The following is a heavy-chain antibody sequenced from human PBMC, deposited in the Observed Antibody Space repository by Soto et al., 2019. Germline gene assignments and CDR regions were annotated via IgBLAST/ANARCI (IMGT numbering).Heavy chain of an antibody. CDR2: INPLGGST. Sequence: ASVKVSCKASGYTFTNYYIHWVRQAPGQGLEWMGIINPLGGSTRFAQKFQGRLTMTTDTSTSTVNMELSSLRSEDTAVYYCARVKGSGYHNWFDPWGQGTLVTVSS. J-gene: IGHJ5*02. D-gene: IGHD3-22*01. V-gene: IGHV1-46*01. CDR3: ARVKGSGYHNWFDP. CDR1: GYTFTNYY.